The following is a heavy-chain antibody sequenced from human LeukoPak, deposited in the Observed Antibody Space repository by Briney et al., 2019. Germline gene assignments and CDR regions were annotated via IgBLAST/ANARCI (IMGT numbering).Heavy chain of an antibody. J-gene: IGHJ4*02. V-gene: IGHV3-30*02. D-gene: IGHD6-25*01. CDR1: GFTFSSYG. CDR3: VSSGGY. CDR2: IRYDGSNK. Sequence: PGGSLRLSCAASGFTFSSYGMHWVRQAPGKGLEWVAFIRYDGSNKYYADSVKGRFTISRDSVKDSLYLQMNSLRAEDTAVYFCVSSGGYWGQGTLVTVSS.